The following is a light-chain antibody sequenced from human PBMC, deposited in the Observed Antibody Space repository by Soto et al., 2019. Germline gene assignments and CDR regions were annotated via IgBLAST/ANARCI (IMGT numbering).Light chain of an antibody. Sequence: QSVLTQPPSASGTPGQRVTISCSGSSSNIGSKTVNWYQQLPGTAPKLLIYSNNQRPSRVPDRFSRSKSGTSASLAISGLXXEDEADYYCAAWADRLNGVVFGGGTKLTVL. CDR1: SSNIGSKT. J-gene: IGLJ2*01. CDR2: SNN. CDR3: AAWADRLNGVV. V-gene: IGLV1-44*01.